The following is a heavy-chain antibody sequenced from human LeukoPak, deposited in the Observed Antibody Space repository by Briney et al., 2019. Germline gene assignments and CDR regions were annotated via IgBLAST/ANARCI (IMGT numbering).Heavy chain of an antibody. CDR2: IYSGGST. CDR3: ARSPPPDIVVVPAAPRYGMDV. CDR1: GFTVSSNY. D-gene: IGHD2-2*01. J-gene: IGHJ6*02. Sequence: PGRSLRLSCAASGFTVSSNYMSWVRQAPGKGLEWVSVIYSGGSTYYADSVKGRFTISRDNSKNTLYLQMNSLRAEDTAVYYCARSPPPDIVVVPAAPRYGMDVWGQGTTVTVSS. V-gene: IGHV3-53*01.